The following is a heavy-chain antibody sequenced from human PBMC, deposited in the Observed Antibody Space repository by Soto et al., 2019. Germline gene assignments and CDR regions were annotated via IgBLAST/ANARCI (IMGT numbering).Heavy chain of an antibody. CDR3: ARVLLWSSGYYGMDV. V-gene: IGHV3-66*01. CDR1: GFTVSSNF. D-gene: IGHD3-10*01. CDR2: IYSGSST. J-gene: IGHJ6*02. Sequence: EVQLVESGGGLVQPGGSLRLSCAASGFTVSSNFMSWVRQAPGKGLEWVSIIYSGSSTYYADSVKGRFTISRDNSKNTLYLQMNSLRAEDTAVYYCARVLLWSSGYYGMDVWGQGTTVTVSS.